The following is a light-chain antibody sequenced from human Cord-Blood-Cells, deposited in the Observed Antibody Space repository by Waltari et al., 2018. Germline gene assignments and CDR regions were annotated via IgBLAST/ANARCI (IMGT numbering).Light chain of an antibody. CDR1: KLVGHY. CDR2: QDS. CDR3: QAWDSSTANYV. V-gene: IGLV3-1*01. Sequence: SYELTQPPSVSVSPGQTASITCSGDKLVGHYASWYQQKPGQSPVLVIYQDSKRPSGIPERFSGSNSGNTATLTISGTQAMDEADYYCQAWDSSTANYVFGTGTKVTVL. J-gene: IGLJ1*01.